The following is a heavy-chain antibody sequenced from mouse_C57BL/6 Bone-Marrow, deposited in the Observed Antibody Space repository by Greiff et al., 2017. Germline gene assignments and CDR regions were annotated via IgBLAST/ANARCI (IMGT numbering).Heavy chain of an antibody. CDR3: ARHGGRVRRLGGYAMDY. J-gene: IGHJ4*01. Sequence: EVMLVESGGDLVKPGGSLKLSCAASGFTFSSYGMSWVRQTPDKRLEWVATISSGGSYTYYPDSVKGRFTISRDNAKNTLYLQMSSLKSEDTAMYYCARHGGRVRRLGGYAMDYWGQGTSVTVSS. D-gene: IGHD2-14*01. V-gene: IGHV5-6*01. CDR1: GFTFSSYG. CDR2: ISSGGSYT.